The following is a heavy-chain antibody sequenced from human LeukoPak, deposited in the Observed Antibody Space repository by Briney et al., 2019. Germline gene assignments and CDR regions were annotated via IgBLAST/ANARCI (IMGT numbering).Heavy chain of an antibody. Sequence: PSETLSLTCTVSGGSISSYYWSWIRQPPGKGLEWIGYIYYSGSTNYNPSLKSRVTISVDTSKNQFSLKLSSVTAADTAVYYCARLANYDFWRGPYPHDAFDIWGQGTMVTVSS. CDR3: ARLANYDFWRGPYPHDAFDI. CDR1: GGSISSYY. J-gene: IGHJ3*02. V-gene: IGHV4-59*08. CDR2: IYYSGST. D-gene: IGHD3-3*01.